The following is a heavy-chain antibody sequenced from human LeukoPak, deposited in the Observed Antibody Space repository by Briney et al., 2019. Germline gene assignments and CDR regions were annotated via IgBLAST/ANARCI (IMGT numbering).Heavy chain of an antibody. Sequence: PGGSLRLSCAASGFTFSNSAMSWVRQAPGKGLEWVSTLSGSGITTYYADSVKGRFTISRDNAKNSLYLQMNSLRAEDTAVYYCARGIAAAGHRWDYNWFDPWGQGTLVTVSS. CDR3: ARGIAAAGHRWDYNWFDP. CDR2: LSGSGITT. D-gene: IGHD6-13*01. J-gene: IGHJ5*02. CDR1: GFTFSNSA. V-gene: IGHV3-21*01.